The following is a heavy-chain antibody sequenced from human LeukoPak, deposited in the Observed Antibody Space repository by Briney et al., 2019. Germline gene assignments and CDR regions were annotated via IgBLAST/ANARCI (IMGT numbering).Heavy chain of an antibody. D-gene: IGHD3-10*01. Sequence: GGSLRLSCAASGFPFCRYAMSWVRQAPGKGLEWVTANCGSGGTTYYADSVKGRLTISRDISKNTLHLQMNSLRSEDTAVYYWSRPARPNYYVSGSQYRQFQHWGQGTLVTVSS. CDR3: SRPARPNYYVSGSQYRQFQH. J-gene: IGHJ1*01. CDR1: GFPFCRYA. CDR2: NCGSGGTT. V-gene: IGHV3-23*01.